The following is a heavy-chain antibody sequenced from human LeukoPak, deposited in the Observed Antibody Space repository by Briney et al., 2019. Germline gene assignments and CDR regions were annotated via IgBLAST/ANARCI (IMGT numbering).Heavy chain of an antibody. J-gene: IGHJ4*02. Sequence: PGGSLRLSCAASGFTFGTYAMSWVRQAPGKGLEWVSGISHSGGSAYYADSVKGRFTVSRDNSKNTVYLQMNSLRAEDTAVYYCAKDPRSYGVLEGFDYWGQGTLVTVSS. V-gene: IGHV3-23*01. D-gene: IGHD5-18*01. CDR2: ISHSGGSA. CDR1: GFTFGTYA. CDR3: AKDPRSYGVLEGFDY.